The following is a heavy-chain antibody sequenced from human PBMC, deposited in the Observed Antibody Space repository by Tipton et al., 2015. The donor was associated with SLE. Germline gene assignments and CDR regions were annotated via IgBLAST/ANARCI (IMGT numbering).Heavy chain of an antibody. Sequence: TLSLTCAVSGYSISSGYYWGFIRQPPGKGLEWIGSIYYDGSTYFSPSLKSRVTLSLDTSKNHLSLKLRSGTAADRATYYCARQLGYGDPFAFDYWSQGTLVTVSS. CDR2: IYYDGST. J-gene: IGHJ4*02. V-gene: IGHV4-38-2*01. D-gene: IGHD4-17*01. CDR3: ARQLGYGDPFAFDY. CDR1: GYSISSGYY.